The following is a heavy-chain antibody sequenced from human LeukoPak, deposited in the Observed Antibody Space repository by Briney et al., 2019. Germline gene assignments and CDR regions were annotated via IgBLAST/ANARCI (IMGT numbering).Heavy chain of an antibody. J-gene: IGHJ4*02. CDR3: ARALGTGLVDY. CDR1: GGSISYH. D-gene: IGHD2-8*02. Sequence: SETLSLTCSVSGGSISYHWVWIRQPPGKGLEWIGSIYYTGSTYYNPSLKSRVTLSLDTSNKRFSLKLNSVTAADTAVYYCARALGTGLVDYWGQGTLVTVSS. V-gene: IGHV4-39*07. CDR2: IYYTGST.